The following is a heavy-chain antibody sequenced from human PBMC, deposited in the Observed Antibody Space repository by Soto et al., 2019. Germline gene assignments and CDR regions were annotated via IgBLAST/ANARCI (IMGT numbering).Heavy chain of an antibody. J-gene: IGHJ5*01. V-gene: IGHV1-69*01. CDR2: IIPILVTP. CDR3: ATRLSISGVVMSWFDP. D-gene: IGHD3-3*01. Sequence: QVQLVQSGAEVKEPGSSVKVSCKASGGTFSSYSISWVRQAPGQGLEWMGGIIPILVTPQYARKFQGRVTITADESTTAAYTELSRLRSDDTAVYYCATRLSISGVVMSWFDPWGRGSLVTVSS. CDR1: GGTFSSYS.